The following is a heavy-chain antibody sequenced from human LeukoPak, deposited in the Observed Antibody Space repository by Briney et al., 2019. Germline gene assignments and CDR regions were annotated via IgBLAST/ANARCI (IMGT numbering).Heavy chain of an antibody. CDR2: IGTGGDT. CDR1: GFTFSSYD. CDR3: ATGLAVAGDY. V-gene: IGHV3-13*04. J-gene: IGHJ4*02. D-gene: IGHD6-19*01. Sequence: GGSLRLSCAASGFTFSSYDMHWVRQATGKGLEWVSAIGTGGDTHYPGSVKGRFTISRENAKNSLYLQMNSLRAGDTAVYYCATGLAVAGDYWGQGTLVTVSS.